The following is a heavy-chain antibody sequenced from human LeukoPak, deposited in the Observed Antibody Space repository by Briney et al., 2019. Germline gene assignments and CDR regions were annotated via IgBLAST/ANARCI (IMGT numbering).Heavy chain of an antibody. Sequence: SETLSLTCTVSGGSISSYYWSWIRQPPGKGLERIGYIYYSGSTNYNPSLKSRVTISVDTSKNQFSLKLSSVTAADTAVYYCARGLHYDYVWGSYHWFDPWGQGTLVTVSS. V-gene: IGHV4-59*12. CDR3: ARGLHYDYVWGSYHWFDP. CDR2: IYYSGST. J-gene: IGHJ5*02. D-gene: IGHD3-16*02. CDR1: GGSISSYY.